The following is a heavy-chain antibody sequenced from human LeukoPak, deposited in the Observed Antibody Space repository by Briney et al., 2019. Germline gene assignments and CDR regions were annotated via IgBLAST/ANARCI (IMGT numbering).Heavy chain of an antibody. CDR1: GHTVTELS. CDR3: ATSREGFFGSGSLFDF. Sequence: ASVRVFCKVSGHTVTELSMHWVRQAPGKGLEWMGGLAPEDGHTLYAQNLQGRDTMTEDSSTDTAYMDLSSLISEDTAMYYCATSREGFFGSGSLFDFWGQGTLVTVSS. V-gene: IGHV1-24*01. D-gene: IGHD3-10*01. CDR2: LAPEDGHT. J-gene: IGHJ4*02.